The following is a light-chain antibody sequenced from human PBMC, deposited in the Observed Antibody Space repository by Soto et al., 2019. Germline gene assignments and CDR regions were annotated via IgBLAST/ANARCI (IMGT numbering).Light chain of an antibody. CDR1: QSVSSY. CDR3: QQYGSSPSIT. Sequence: EVVVTQSPATLSLSTGERDTLSCRASQSVSSYLAWYQQKPGQAPRLLIYGASSRATGIPDRFSGSGSGTDFTLTISRLEPEDFAVYYCQQYGSSPSITFGQGTRLENK. V-gene: IGKV3-20*01. CDR2: GAS. J-gene: IGKJ5*01.